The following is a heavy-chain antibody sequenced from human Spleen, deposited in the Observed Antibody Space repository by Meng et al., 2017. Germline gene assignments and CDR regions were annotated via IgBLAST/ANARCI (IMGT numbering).Heavy chain of an antibody. CDR2: ISSTGGAT. CDR1: GFTFSSYS. Sequence: EVQLVESGGGLVKPGGSLRLSCAASGFTFSSYSMNWVRQAPGKGLEWVSTISSTGGATYYADSVKGRLTISRDNSKNTLYLQMNSLRAEDTAVYYCVPRTTYFDSWGLGTLVTVSS. V-gene: IGHV3-21*04. CDR3: VPRTTYFDS. D-gene: IGHD4-11*01. J-gene: IGHJ4*02.